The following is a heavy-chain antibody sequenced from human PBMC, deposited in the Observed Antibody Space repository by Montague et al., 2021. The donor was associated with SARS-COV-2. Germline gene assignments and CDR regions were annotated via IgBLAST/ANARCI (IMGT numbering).Heavy chain of an antibody. Sequence: SLRLSCAASGFTFSNYDMNWVRQAPGKGPEWLSYISTSAYTTSYAGSVKGRFTISRDNAKNSLYLQMNSLRVEDTAVYYCTRDYRSIVGDGLDIWGQGTKVTVSS. V-gene: IGHV3-48*03. CDR1: GFTFSNYD. J-gene: IGHJ3*02. CDR3: TRDYRSIVGDGLDI. D-gene: IGHD3-16*02. CDR2: ISTSAYTT.